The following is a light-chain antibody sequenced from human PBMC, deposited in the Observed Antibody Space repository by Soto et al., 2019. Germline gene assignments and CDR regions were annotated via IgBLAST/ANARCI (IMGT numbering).Light chain of an antibody. CDR2: EVS. Sequence: QSALTQPASVSGSPGQSITISCAGISSDVGGFNYVSWYQHHPGKAPKLIIYEVSNRPSGISDRFSGSKSGNTASLTISGLQAEDEADYHCASYTSTNSLVFGTGTKVTVL. J-gene: IGLJ1*01. V-gene: IGLV2-14*01. CDR3: ASYTSTNSLV. CDR1: SSDVGGFNY.